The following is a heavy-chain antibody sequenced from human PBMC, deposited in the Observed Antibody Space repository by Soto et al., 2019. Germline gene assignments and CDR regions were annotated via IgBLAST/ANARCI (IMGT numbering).Heavy chain of an antibody. CDR1: GFTFRSYA. V-gene: IGHV3-30-3*01. Sequence: QVQLVESGGGVVQPGRSLRLSCAASGFTFRSYAMHWVRQAPGKGLEWVAVISYDGSNKYYADSVKGRFTISRDNSKNTLYLQMNSLRAEDTAVYYCARDGIVGATYYYYGMDVWGQGTTVTVSS. D-gene: IGHD1-26*01. CDR3: ARDGIVGATYYYYGMDV. J-gene: IGHJ6*02. CDR2: ISYDGSNK.